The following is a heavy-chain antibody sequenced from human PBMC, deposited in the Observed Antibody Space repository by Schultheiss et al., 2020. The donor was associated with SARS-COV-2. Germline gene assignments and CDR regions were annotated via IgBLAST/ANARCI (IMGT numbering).Heavy chain of an antibody. D-gene: IGHD2-21*02. V-gene: IGHV3-23*01. Sequence: GSLRLSCAASGFIFSNYAMNWVRQAPGKGLEWVSAMSGSGGDIYYADSVKGRFTISRDNSKNTLYLQMNSLRAEDTAVYYCARGPFCGSNCFPYYFDDWGQGTLVTVSS. CDR2: MSGSGGDI. CDR1: GFIFSNYA. CDR3: ARGPFCGSNCFPYYFDD. J-gene: IGHJ4*02.